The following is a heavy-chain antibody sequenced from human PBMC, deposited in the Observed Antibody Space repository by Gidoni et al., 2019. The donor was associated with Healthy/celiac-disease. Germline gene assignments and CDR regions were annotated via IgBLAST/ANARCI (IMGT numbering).Heavy chain of an antibody. V-gene: IGHV5-51*01. CDR2: IYPGDSDT. Sequence: EVQLVQSGAEVKTPGESLKTSCTGSGYSFTSDWIGWVRQLPGKGLEWMGIIYPGDSDTRYSPSFQGQVTISADKSISTAYLQWSSLKASDTAMYYCARPGYCSGGSCPIDYWGQGTLVTVSS. CDR1: GYSFTSDW. CDR3: ARPGYCSGGSCPIDY. D-gene: IGHD2-15*01. J-gene: IGHJ4*02.